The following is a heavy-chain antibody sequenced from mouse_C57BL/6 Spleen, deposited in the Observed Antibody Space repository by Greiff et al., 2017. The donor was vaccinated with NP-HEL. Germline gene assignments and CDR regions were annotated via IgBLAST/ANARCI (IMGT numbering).Heavy chain of an antibody. Sequence: VQLQQSGPELVKPGASVKISCKASGYAFSSSWMNWVKQRPGKGLEWIGRIYPGDGDTNYNGKFKGKATLTADKSSSTANMQLSRLTSDDSAVYFCATVDYVSWFAYWGQGTLVTVSA. V-gene: IGHV1-82*01. CDR1: GYAFSSSW. CDR2: IYPGDGDT. D-gene: IGHD2-4*01. CDR3: ATVDYVSWFAY. J-gene: IGHJ3*01.